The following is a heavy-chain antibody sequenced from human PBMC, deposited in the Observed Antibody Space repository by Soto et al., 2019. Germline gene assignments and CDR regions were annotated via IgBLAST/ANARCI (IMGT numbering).Heavy chain of an antibody. Sequence: SETLSLTCSVSGGSISSYYWSWIRQPPGKGLEWIAYIYYSGTSYNPSLKSRVSISLATPKNQFSLKLSSVTAADTAVYYCARLGAYYQSLDPWGQGTLVTVSS. J-gene: IGHJ5*02. CDR3: ARLGAYYQSLDP. CDR1: GGSISSYY. CDR2: IYYSGT. V-gene: IGHV4-59*01. D-gene: IGHD2-21*01.